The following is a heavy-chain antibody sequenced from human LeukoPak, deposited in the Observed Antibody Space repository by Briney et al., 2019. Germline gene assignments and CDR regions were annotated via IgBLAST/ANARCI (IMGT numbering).Heavy chain of an antibody. D-gene: IGHD5-18*01. V-gene: IGHV3-23*01. CDR1: GFTSNTYA. CDR3: AKGAGIQVWLLFDC. Sequence: GGSLRLSCAASGFTSNTYAMNWVRQAPGKGLEWVSSISYSGGSTYYADSVKGRFTISRDNSRNTLYLQMNSLRAEDTAVYYCAKGAGIQVWLLFDCWGQGSLVTVSS. J-gene: IGHJ4*02. CDR2: ISYSGGST.